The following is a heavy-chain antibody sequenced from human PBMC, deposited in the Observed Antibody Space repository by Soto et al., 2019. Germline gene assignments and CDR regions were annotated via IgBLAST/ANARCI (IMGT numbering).Heavy chain of an antibody. Sequence: SETLSLTCTVSGGSISSGGYYWSWIRQHPGKGLEWIGYIYYSGSTYYNPSLKSRVTISVDTSKNQFSLKLSSVTAADTAVYYCARETRTNYYDSSGSPYLWGQGTLVTVSS. J-gene: IGHJ5*02. CDR2: IYYSGST. V-gene: IGHV4-31*03. CDR1: GGSISSGGYY. CDR3: ARETRTNYYDSSGSPYL. D-gene: IGHD3-22*01.